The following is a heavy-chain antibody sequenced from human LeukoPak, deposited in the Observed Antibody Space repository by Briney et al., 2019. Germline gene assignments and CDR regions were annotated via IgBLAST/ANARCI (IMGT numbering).Heavy chain of an antibody. J-gene: IGHJ6*03. Sequence: ASVKVSCKASGYTFTSYGISWVRQAPGQGLEWMGGIIPIFGTANYAQKFQGRVTITADESTSTAYMELSSLRSEDTAVYYCARDQWAVAGGDYYYYYMDVWGKGTTVTISS. CDR2: IIPIFGTA. CDR3: ARDQWAVAGGDYYYYYMDV. D-gene: IGHD6-19*01. CDR1: GYTFTSYG. V-gene: IGHV1-69*13.